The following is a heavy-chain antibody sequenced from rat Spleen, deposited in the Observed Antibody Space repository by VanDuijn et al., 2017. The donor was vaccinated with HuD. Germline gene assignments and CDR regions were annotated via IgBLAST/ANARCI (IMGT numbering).Heavy chain of an antibody. Sequence: EVQLVESDGGLVQPGGSLKLSCAASGFTFSDYYMAWVRQAPTKGLEWVATINTDGGSTHYPDSVKGRFTISRDNAENTVYLQMNSLRSEDTATYYCAKDRDGGYAFAHWGQGTPVTVSS. CDR2: INTDGGST. CDR3: AKDRDGGYAFAH. CDR1: GFTFSDYY. V-gene: IGHV5-20*01. J-gene: IGHJ3*01. D-gene: IGHD1-11*01.